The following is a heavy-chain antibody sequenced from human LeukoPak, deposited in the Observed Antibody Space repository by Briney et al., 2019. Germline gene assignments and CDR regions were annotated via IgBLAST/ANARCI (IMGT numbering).Heavy chain of an antibody. D-gene: IGHD6-19*01. J-gene: IGHJ4*02. CDR2: ISGSGGST. Sequence: GGSLRLSCAASGFTFSSYAMSWVRQAPGKGLEWVSAISGSGGSTYYADSVKGRFTISRDNSKNTLYLQLNSLRGEDTAIYYCARDSVITSGWHCGDYWGQGTLVTVSS. CDR1: GFTFSSYA. CDR3: ARDSVITSGWHCGDY. V-gene: IGHV3-23*01.